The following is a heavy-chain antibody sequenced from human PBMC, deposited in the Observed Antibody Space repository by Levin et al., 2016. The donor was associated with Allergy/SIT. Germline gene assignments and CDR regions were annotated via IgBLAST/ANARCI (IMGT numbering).Heavy chain of an antibody. CDR2: INPNSGGT. CDR3: ARDLRPHVEVVTAIVDY. J-gene: IGHJ4*02. Sequence: ASVKVSCKASGYTFTGYYMHWVRQAPGQGLEWMGWINPNSGGTNYAQKFQGRVTMTRDTSISTAYMELSRLRSDDTAVYYCARDLRPHVEVVTAIVDYWGQGTLVTVSS. D-gene: IGHD2-21*02. CDR1: GYTFTGYY. V-gene: IGHV1-2*02.